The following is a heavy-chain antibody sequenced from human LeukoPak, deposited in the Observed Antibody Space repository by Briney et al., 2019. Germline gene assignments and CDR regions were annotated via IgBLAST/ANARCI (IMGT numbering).Heavy chain of an antibody. CDR3: ARDLIPADCSSTSCYNGNFDY. D-gene: IGHD2-2*02. J-gene: IGHJ4*02. Sequence: GGSLRLSCAASGFSFSSYGMHWVRQAPGKGLEWVSVIYSGGSTYYADSVKGRFTISRDSSKNTLYLQMNSLRAEDTAVYYCARDLIPADCSSTSCYNGNFDYWGQGTLVTVSS. CDR1: GFSFSSYG. CDR2: IYSGGST. V-gene: IGHV3-53*01.